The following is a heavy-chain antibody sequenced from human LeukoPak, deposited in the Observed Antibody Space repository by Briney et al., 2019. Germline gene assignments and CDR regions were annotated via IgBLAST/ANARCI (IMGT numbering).Heavy chain of an antibody. CDR2: IYYSGST. J-gene: IGHJ6*03. Sequence: PSETLSLTCTVSGGSISSSSYYWGWIRQPPGKGLEWIGSIYYSGSTYYNPSLKSRVTISVDTSKNQFSLKLSSVTAADTAVYYCARSLSSPFYYYYYYMDVWGKGTTVTVSS. CDR3: ARSLSSPFYYYYYYMDV. V-gene: IGHV4-39*07. CDR1: GGSISSSSYY. D-gene: IGHD6-19*01.